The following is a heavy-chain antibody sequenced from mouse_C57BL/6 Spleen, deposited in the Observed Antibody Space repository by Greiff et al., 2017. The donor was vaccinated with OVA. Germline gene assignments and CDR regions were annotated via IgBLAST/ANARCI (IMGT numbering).Heavy chain of an antibody. V-gene: IGHV1-76*01. Sequence: VQLQESGAELVRPGASVKLSCKASGYTFPDYYINWVKQRPGQGLEWIARIYPGSGNTYYNEKFKGKATLTAEKSSSTAYMQLSSLTSEDSAVYFCARRGSSIYWYFDVWGTGTTVTVSS. CDR1: GYTFPDYY. D-gene: IGHD1-1*01. CDR2: IYPGSGNT. J-gene: IGHJ1*03. CDR3: ARRGSSIYWYFDV.